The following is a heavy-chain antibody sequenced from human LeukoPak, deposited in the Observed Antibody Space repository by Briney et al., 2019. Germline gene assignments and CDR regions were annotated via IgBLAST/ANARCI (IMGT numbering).Heavy chain of an antibody. CDR2: ISGSGGST. V-gene: IGHV3-23*01. CDR3: AKNELWQQWLVTNDAFDI. Sequence: GGFLRLSCAASGFTFSSYAMSWVRQAPGKGLEWVSAISGSGGSTYYADSVKGRFTISRDNSKNTLYLQMNSLRAEDTAVYYCAKNELWQQWLVTNDAFDIWGQGTMVTVSS. CDR1: GFTFSSYA. J-gene: IGHJ3*02. D-gene: IGHD6-19*01.